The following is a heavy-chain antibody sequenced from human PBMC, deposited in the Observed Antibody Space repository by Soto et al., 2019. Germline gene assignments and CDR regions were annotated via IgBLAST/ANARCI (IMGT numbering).Heavy chain of an antibody. Sequence: QVQLVQSGAEVRKPGASVKVSCEASGYTFTSYDIYWARQATGQGLEWMGWMNPNTGNSAYAHKFQGRVTMTSDTSISTAHMELSSLRSEDTAVYYCARRAETNGWNGFGADKYYFDFWGQGTLVTVSS. CDR1: GYTFTSYD. CDR3: ARRAETNGWNGFGADKYYFDF. J-gene: IGHJ4*02. D-gene: IGHD1-1*01. V-gene: IGHV1-8*01. CDR2: MNPNTGNS.